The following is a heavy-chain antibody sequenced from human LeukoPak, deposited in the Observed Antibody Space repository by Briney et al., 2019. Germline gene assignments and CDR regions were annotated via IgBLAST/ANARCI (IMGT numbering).Heavy chain of an antibody. CDR3: TTDDYGDYGPSMYYFDY. V-gene: IGHV3-15*01. D-gene: IGHD4-17*01. CDR2: IKSKTDGGTT. Sequence: GGSLRLSCAASGFTFSNAWMSWVRQAPGKGLEWVGRIKSKTDGGTTDYAAPVKGRFTISRDDSKNTLYLQMNSLKTEDTAVYYCTTDDYGDYGPSMYYFDYWGQGTLVTVSS. CDR1: GFTFSNAW. J-gene: IGHJ4*02.